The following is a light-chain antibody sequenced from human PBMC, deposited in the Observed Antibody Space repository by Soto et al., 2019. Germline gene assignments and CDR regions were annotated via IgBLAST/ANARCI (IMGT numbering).Light chain of an antibody. CDR1: QSISSW. Sequence: DIQMTQSPSTLSASVGDRVTITCRASQSISSWLAWYQQKPGKAPKLLIYDVSTLESGVPSRFSGSGSGTEFTLTISSLQPDDSATYYCQQYDNLPLSFGGGTKVDIK. CDR3: QQYDNLPLS. J-gene: IGKJ4*01. CDR2: DVS. V-gene: IGKV1-5*01.